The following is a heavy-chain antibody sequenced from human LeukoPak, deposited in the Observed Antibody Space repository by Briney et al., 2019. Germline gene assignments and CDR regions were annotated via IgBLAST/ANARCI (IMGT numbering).Heavy chain of an antibody. CDR1: GFTFGSYA. CDR3: ARDRRYSYGTLYYYYGMDV. J-gene: IGHJ6*02. Sequence: GGSLRLSCAASGFTFGSYAMSWVRQAPGKGLEWVSVIYSGGSTYYADSVKGRFTISRDNSKNTLYLQMNSLRAEDTAVYYCARDRRYSYGTLYYYYGMDVWGQGTTVTVSS. D-gene: IGHD5-18*01. V-gene: IGHV3-66*01. CDR2: IYSGGST.